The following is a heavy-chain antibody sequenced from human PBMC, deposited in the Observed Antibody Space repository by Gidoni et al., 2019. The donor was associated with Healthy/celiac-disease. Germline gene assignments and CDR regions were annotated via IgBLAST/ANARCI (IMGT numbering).Heavy chain of an antibody. J-gene: IGHJ4*02. D-gene: IGHD3-22*01. V-gene: IGHV1-3*01. CDR3: ARDRFDSSGYYPYFDY. Sequence: QVQLVQSGAEVKKPGASVKVSCKASGYTFTSYAMHWVRQAPGQRLEWMGWINGGNGNTTYSQKFQGRVTITRDTSASTAYMELSSLRSEDSAVYYCARDRFDSSGYYPYFDYWGQGTLVTVSS. CDR2: INGGNGNT. CDR1: GYTFTSYA.